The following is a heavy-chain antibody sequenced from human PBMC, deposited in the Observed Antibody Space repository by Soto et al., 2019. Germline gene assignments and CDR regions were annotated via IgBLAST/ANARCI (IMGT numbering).Heavy chain of an antibody. CDR1: GGSISSGGYY. CDR3: ARDASTSWHYLDY. CDR2: IYHSGNT. Sequence: SETLSLTCTVSGGSISSGGYYWSWIRQHPEKGLEWIGHIYHSGNTYYNPSLKSRVTISVDTSKNQFSLKLSSVTAADTAVYYCARDASTSWHYLDYWGQGTLVTVSS. J-gene: IGHJ4*02. D-gene: IGHD6-13*01. V-gene: IGHV4-31*03.